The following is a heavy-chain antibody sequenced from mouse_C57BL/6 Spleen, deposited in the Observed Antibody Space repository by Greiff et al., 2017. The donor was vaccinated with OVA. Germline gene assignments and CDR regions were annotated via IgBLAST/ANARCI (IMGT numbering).Heavy chain of an antibody. J-gene: IGHJ2*01. CDR3: ARASPDY. V-gene: IGHV1-7*01. CDR2: INPSSGYT. CDR1: GYTFTSYW. Sequence: VQLQQSGAELAKPGASVKLSCKASGYTFTSYWMHWVKQRPGQGLEWIGYINPSSGYTKYNQKFKDKATLTAEKSSSTAYMQLSSLTYEDSAVYYCARASPDYWGQGTTLTVSS.